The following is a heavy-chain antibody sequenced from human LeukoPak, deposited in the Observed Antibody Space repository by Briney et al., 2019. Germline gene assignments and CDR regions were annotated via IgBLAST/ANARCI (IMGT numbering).Heavy chain of an antibody. Sequence: GASVKVSCKASGYTFTGYYMHWVRQAPGQGLEWMGWINPNSGGTNYAQKFQGRFTMTRDTSISTAYMELSRLRSDDTAVYYCARVVVVPAYWFDPWGQGTLVTVSS. D-gene: IGHD2-2*01. J-gene: IGHJ5*02. V-gene: IGHV1-2*02. CDR3: ARVVVVPAYWFDP. CDR1: GYTFTGYY. CDR2: INPNSGGT.